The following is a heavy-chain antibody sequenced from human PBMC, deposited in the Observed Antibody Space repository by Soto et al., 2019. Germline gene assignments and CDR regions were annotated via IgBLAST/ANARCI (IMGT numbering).Heavy chain of an antibody. CDR3: AKFGVDYDDSRGYRLGFQP. J-gene: IGHJ1*01. CDR2: ISGSGGST. D-gene: IGHD3-22*01. CDR1: GFTLSSYA. Sequence: PGGSLRLSCSASGFTLSSYAMGWVRQAPGKGLEWVSAISGSGGSTYYADSVKGRFTISRDNSKNTLYLQMNSLRAEDTAVYYCAKFGVDYDDSRGYRLGFQPWGEGNQDTVSS. V-gene: IGHV3-23*01.